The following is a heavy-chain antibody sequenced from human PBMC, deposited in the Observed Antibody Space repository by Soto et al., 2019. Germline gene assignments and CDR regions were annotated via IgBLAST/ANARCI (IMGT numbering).Heavy chain of an antibody. CDR1: GYTFTSYY. CDR3: ARTYSSGWYFGY. V-gene: IGHV1-46*03. Sequence: GASVKVSCKASGYTFTSYYMHWVRQAPGQGLEWMGIINPSDGSTSYAQKFQGRVTMTRDTSTSTVYMELSSLRSEDTAVYYCARTYSSGWYFGYWGQGTLVTVSS. D-gene: IGHD6-19*01. J-gene: IGHJ4*02. CDR2: INPSDGST.